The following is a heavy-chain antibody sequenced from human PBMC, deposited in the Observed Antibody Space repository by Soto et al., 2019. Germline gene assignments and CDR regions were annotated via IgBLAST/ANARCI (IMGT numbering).Heavy chain of an antibody. CDR2: IYYSGST. CDR3: ARERKLLFGWFDP. Sequence: SETLSLTCTVSGGSISSGGYYWSWIRQHPGKGLEWIGYIYYSGSTYYNPSLKSRVTISVDTSKNQFSLKLSSVTAADTAVYYCARERKLLFGWFDPWGQGTLVTVSS. CDR1: GGSISSGGYY. D-gene: IGHD2-21*01. V-gene: IGHV4-31*03. J-gene: IGHJ5*02.